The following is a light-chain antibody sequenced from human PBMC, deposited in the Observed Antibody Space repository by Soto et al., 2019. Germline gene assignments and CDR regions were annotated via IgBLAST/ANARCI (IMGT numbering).Light chain of an antibody. Sequence: QSALTQPASVSGSPGQSITISCTGTSSDVGGYNYVSWYQQHPGKAPKLMIYDVSNRPSGVSNPFSGSKSGNTASLTISGLQAEDEADYYCSSYTSSYVFGTGTKVTVL. CDR3: SSYTSSYV. V-gene: IGLV2-14*01. J-gene: IGLJ1*01. CDR1: SSDVGGYNY. CDR2: DVS.